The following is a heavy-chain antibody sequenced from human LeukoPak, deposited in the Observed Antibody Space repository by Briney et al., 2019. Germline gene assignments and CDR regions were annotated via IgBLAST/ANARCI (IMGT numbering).Heavy chain of an antibody. J-gene: IGHJ4*02. Sequence: PGGSLRLSCAASGFTFSDNYMCWIRQAPGKGLEWVSFISFSGSSMYYADSVKGRFTISRDNAKNSLYLQMNSLRAEDTAVYYCASGGSYFDYWGQGTLVTVSS. D-gene: IGHD1-26*01. CDR3: ASGGSYFDY. V-gene: IGHV3-11*01. CDR2: ISFSGSSM. CDR1: GFTFSDNY.